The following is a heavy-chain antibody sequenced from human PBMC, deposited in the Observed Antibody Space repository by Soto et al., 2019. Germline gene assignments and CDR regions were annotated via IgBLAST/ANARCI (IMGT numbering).Heavy chain of an antibody. V-gene: IGHV3-48*01. J-gene: IGHJ4*02. D-gene: IGHD3-16*02. CDR1: GFAFSDYS. CDR3: ARTYHDYVWGTYPLDS. CDR2: IKNSSSTI. Sequence: EVQLKESGGGLVRPGGSLRLSCAASGFAFSDYSMNWVRQSPGKGLEWLSYIKNSSSTIYYADSVKGRFTISRDNAKNLVFLHMASLKAEDTALYYCARTYHDYVWGTYPLDSWGRGTLVTVSS.